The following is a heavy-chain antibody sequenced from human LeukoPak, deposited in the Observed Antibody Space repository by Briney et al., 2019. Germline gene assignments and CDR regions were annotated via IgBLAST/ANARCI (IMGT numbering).Heavy chain of an antibody. V-gene: IGHV4-61*02. J-gene: IGHJ3*02. CDR1: GGSISSCSYY. Sequence: PSEALSLTCSVSGGSISSCSYYWTWLRQPAGKGLEWIGRIYSSGSTNYNPSLKSRVTISVDTSKNQFSLKLSSVTAADTAVYYCARTGIAAAATDDAFDIWGQGTMVTVSS. CDR2: IYSSGST. D-gene: IGHD6-13*01. CDR3: ARTGIAAAATDDAFDI.